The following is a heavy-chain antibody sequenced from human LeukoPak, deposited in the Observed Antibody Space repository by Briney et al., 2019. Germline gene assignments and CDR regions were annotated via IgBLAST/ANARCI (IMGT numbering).Heavy chain of an antibody. CDR3: ARGQYCSGSSCYTYYYYYNMDV. V-gene: IGHV3-30*04. CDR2: ISNDGNNK. D-gene: IGHD2-2*02. J-gene: IGHJ6*02. Sequence: GGSLRLSCAASGFTFSSHSVHWVRQAPGKGLEWVAVISNDGNNKYYGDSVKGRFTISRDNSKNTLYLLMNSLRADDTAVYYCARGQYCSGSSCYTYYYYYNMDVWGQGTTVTVSS. CDR1: GFTFSSHS.